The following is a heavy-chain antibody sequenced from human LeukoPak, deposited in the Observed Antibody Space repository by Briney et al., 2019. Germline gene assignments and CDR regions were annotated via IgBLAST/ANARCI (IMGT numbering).Heavy chain of an antibody. Sequence: GVSLRLSCAAAGFTFSSYAMSWVRQAPGKGLEWVSAISGSGGSTYYADSVKGRFTISRDNSKNTLYLQMNSLRAEDTAVYYCAKVPASVVIAIRFGFDPWAQGTLVTVSS. CDR3: AKVPASVVIAIRFGFDP. V-gene: IGHV3-23*01. CDR1: GFTFSSYA. CDR2: ISGSGGST. D-gene: IGHD2-21*01. J-gene: IGHJ5*02.